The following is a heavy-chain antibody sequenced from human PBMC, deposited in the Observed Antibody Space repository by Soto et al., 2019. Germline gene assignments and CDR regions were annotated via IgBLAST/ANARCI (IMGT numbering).Heavy chain of an antibody. Sequence: SETLSLTCTVSVCSISTFYWGWIRQSAGKELEWIGYVYYTGSTNYNPSLKSRVTISVARSKNQFSLKLTSANAADTAVYYCAREVEVGGMSWGLEHWGQGTPVTVSS. CDR3: AREVEVGGMSWGLEH. CDR1: VCSISTFY. J-gene: IGHJ4*02. CDR2: VYYTGST. D-gene: IGHD2-15*01. V-gene: IGHV4-59*01.